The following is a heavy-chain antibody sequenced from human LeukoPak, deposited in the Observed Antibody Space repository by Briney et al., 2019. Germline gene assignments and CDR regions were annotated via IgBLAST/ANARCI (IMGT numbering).Heavy chain of an antibody. Sequence: ASVKVSCKASGYSFTSYGISWVRQAPGRGLEWMGWLNAYNGDTNYTQKLQGRVTMTTDTSTSTAYMELRSLRSDDTAVYYCARDSSIAARGWFDPWGQGTLVTVSS. CDR2: LNAYNGDT. J-gene: IGHJ5*02. CDR3: ARDSSIAARGWFDP. D-gene: IGHD6-6*01. CDR1: GYSFTSYG. V-gene: IGHV1-18*01.